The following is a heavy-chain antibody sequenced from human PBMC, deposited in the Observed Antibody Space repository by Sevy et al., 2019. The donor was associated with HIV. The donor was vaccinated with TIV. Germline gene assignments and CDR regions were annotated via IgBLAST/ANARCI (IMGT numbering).Heavy chain of an antibody. J-gene: IGHJ4*02. CDR1: GFSLSSYS. CDR3: AREVAGIDY. D-gene: IGHD6-19*01. Sequence: GGSLRLSCAASGFSLSSYSMNWVRQAPGKGLEWVSYISSSSTIYYADAVKGRFTISRDNAKNSLYLQMNSLRDEDTAVYYCAREVAGIDYWGQGTLVTVSS. V-gene: IGHV3-48*02. CDR2: ISSSSTI.